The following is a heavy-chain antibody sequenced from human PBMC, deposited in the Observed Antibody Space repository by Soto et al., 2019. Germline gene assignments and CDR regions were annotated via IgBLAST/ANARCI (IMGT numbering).Heavy chain of an antibody. CDR3: ARRNPSSPYFDF. CDR2: IYHTGTT. V-gene: IGHV4-39*01. J-gene: IGHJ4*02. Sequence: SETLSLTCAVSGGSISSGGYSWGWIRQPPGKGLEWIGSIYHTGTTYYNPSLEDRVSISVDTSKNQFSLKVTSVTAADAAVYYCARRNPSSPYFDFWGQGTLVTVSS. D-gene: IGHD4-4*01. CDR1: GGSISSGGYS.